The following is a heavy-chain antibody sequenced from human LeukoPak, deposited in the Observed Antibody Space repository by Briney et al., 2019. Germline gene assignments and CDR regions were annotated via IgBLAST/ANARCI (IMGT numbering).Heavy chain of an antibody. CDR3: ARDHQPLTYDY. CDR1: GGTFISYA. Sequence: GASVKVSCKASGGTFISYAISWVRQAPGQGLEWMRGIIPIFGTANYAQKFQGRVTITADESTSTAYMELSSLRSEDTAVYYCARDHQPLTYDYWGQGTLVTVSS. D-gene: IGHD2-2*01. CDR2: IIPIFGTA. V-gene: IGHV1-69*13. J-gene: IGHJ4*02.